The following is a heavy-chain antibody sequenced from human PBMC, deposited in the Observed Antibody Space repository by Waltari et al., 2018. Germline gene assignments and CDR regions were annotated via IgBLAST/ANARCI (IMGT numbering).Heavy chain of an antibody. V-gene: IGHV1-2*06. Sequence: QVQLVQSGAEVKKPGASVKVSCKASGYTFTGYYMHWGRQAPGQGLEWMGRINPTSGGTNYAQKFQGRVTMTRDTSISTAYMELSRLRSDDTAVYYCARDFQIGFDPWGQGTLVTVSS. J-gene: IGHJ5*02. CDR3: ARDFQIGFDP. CDR2: INPTSGGT. CDR1: GYTFTGYY.